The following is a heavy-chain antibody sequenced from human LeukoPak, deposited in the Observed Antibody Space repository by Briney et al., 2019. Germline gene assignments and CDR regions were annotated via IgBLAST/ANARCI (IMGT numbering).Heavy chain of an antibody. J-gene: IGHJ5*02. Sequence: ASMKVSCKASGYTFTGYYMHWVRQAPGQGLEWMGRINPNSGGTNYAQKFQGRVTMTRDTSISTAYMELSRLRSDDTAVYYCARDRYCSGGSCQKVVLWFDPWGQGTLVTVSS. V-gene: IGHV1-2*06. D-gene: IGHD2-15*01. CDR2: INPNSGGT. CDR3: ARDRYCSGGSCQKVVLWFDP. CDR1: GYTFTGYY.